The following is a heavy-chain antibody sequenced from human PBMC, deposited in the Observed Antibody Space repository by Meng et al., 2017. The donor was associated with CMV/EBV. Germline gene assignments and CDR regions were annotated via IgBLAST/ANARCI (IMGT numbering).Heavy chain of an antibody. CDR3: ARSLTGTGYFFDY. V-gene: IGHV3-23*01. CDR1: GFTFSNAW. D-gene: IGHD1/OR15-1a*01. J-gene: IGHJ4*02. CDR2: ISGNSGST. Sequence: GGSLRLSCAASGFTFSNAWMSWVRQAPGKGLEWVSSISGNSGSTYYADSVKGRFTISRDNSKNTLYLQMNSLRAEDTAVYYCARSLTGTGYFFDYWGQGTLVTVSS.